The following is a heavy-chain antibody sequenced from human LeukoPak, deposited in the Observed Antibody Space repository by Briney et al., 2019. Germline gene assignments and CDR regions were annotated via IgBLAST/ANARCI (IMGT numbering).Heavy chain of an antibody. D-gene: IGHD2-2*01. CDR1: GGSISSSSYY. Sequence: SETLSLTCTVSGGSISSSSYYWGWIRQPPGKGLEWIATIHHSGNTYYNSSLTTRVTISSDASNNQFSLKLTSVTAADTAFYYCARYWGHCNSNSCFFLWGQGTLVTVSS. CDR2: IHHSGNT. V-gene: IGHV4-39*07. J-gene: IGHJ4*02. CDR3: ARYWGHCNSNSCFFL.